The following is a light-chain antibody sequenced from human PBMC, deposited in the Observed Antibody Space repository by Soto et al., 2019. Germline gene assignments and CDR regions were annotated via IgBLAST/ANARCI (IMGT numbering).Light chain of an antibody. CDR3: QQYVTSPYT. J-gene: IGKJ2*01. V-gene: IGKV3-20*01. Sequence: DIVLTQSPGTLSLSPGEAATLSCRASQSISNNYLAWYQQQPGQAPRLVIHGASSRATDIPDRFSGSGSGTDFTLTISRLEPEDFAVYYFQQYVTSPYTFGQGTKLEI. CDR1: QSISNNY. CDR2: GAS.